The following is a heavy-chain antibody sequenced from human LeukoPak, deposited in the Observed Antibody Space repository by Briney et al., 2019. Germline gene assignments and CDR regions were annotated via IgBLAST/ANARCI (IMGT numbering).Heavy chain of an antibody. V-gene: IGHV3-23*01. Sequence: GGSLRLSCAASGFTFSSYAMSWVRQAPGKGLEWVSAISGSGGSTYYADSVKGRFTISRDNSKNMLYLQMNSLRAEDTAVYYCARRAGGYSHPYDYWGQGILVTVSS. J-gene: IGHJ4*02. CDR2: ISGSGGST. CDR1: GFTFSSYA. CDR3: ARRAGGYSHPYDY. D-gene: IGHD4-23*01.